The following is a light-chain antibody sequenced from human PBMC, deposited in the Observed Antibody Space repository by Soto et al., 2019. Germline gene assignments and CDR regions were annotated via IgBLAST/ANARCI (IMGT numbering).Light chain of an antibody. V-gene: IGKV1-39*01. CDR2: AAS. CDR1: QSISTY. J-gene: IGKJ3*01. CDR3: QQSYSSPT. Sequence: DIQMTQSPSSLSASVGDRVTITCRASQSISTYLNWYQQKPGKAPKLLIYAASSLQSGVPSRFSCSGSGTDFTRTISSLQPEDFAADYCQQSYSSPTFGPGTKLDIK.